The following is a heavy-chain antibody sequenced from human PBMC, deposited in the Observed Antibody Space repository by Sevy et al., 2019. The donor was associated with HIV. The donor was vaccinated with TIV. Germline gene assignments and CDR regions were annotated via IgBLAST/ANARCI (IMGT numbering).Heavy chain of an antibody. J-gene: IGHJ4*02. V-gene: IGHV3-15*01. CDR1: GITFSSAW. D-gene: IGHD4-4*01. CDR2: IKSETDGGAA. CDR3: TTDLGFYSSK. Sequence: GGSLRLSCAASGITFSSAWMSWVRLVPGKELEWLGRIKSETDGGAADYAAAVKGRFTISRDDSKETLYLQLNSLKTEDTAVYYCTTDLGFYSSKWGQGTLVTVSS.